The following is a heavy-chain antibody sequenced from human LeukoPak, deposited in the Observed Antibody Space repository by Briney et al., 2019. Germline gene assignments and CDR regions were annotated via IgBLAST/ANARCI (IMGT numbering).Heavy chain of an antibody. CDR3: ARGRGPGGNYYYYGMDI. CDR2: INPDSGGT. D-gene: IGHD3-10*01. CDR1: GYTFTGYY. V-gene: IGHV1-2*04. J-gene: IGHJ6*02. Sequence: ASVKVSCKASGYTFTGYYMQWVRQAPGQGLEWMAWINPDSGGTNYAQKFQGWVTMTRDTSISTAYMELSRLRSDDSAVYYCARGRGPGGNYYYYGMDIWGQGITVTVSS.